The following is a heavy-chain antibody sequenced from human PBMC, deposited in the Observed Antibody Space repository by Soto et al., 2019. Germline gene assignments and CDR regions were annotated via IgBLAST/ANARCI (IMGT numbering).Heavy chain of an antibody. CDR2: TYPGDSDT. Sequence: GESLKISCKGSGYSFTSYWIGWVRQMPGKGLEWMGITYPGDSDTRYSPSFQGQVTISADKSISTAYLQWSSLKASDTAMYYCASSNGYCSSTSCEPSAYYYYGMDVWGQGTTVTVSS. V-gene: IGHV5-51*01. D-gene: IGHD2-2*03. CDR3: ASSNGYCSSTSCEPSAYYYYGMDV. CDR1: GYSFTSYW. J-gene: IGHJ6*02.